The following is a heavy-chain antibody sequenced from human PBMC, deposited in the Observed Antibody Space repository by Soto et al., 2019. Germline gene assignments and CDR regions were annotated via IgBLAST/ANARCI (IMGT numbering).Heavy chain of an antibody. V-gene: IGHV3-23*01. CDR1: GVTLSMYA. D-gene: IGHD3-9*01. Sequence: EVQLLESGGGLVQPGGSLTLSCAASGVTLSMYAVTWVRQAPGKGLEWVSSISDSGDRTYYTDSVKGRFTVSRDTSKNTGYRQKRSPRGEDTAVYYCAKAVEGDWFYFALWGQGTRVTVSS. CDR2: ISDSGDRT. J-gene: IGHJ4*02. CDR3: AKAVEGDWFYFAL.